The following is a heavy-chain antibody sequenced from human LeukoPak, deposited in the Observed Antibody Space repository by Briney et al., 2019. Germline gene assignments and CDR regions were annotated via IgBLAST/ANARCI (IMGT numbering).Heavy chain of an antibody. CDR3: ARLQGAYTTYDY. Sequence: GGSLRLSCAASGFTLSFHWMSWVRQAPGKGLEWVASIRPDGTEKYYLDSVKGRFTISKDNAKDSLFLQMNSLRGEDTAVYYCARLQGAYTTYDYWGQGTLVTVSS. D-gene: IGHD3-16*01. CDR1: GFTLSFHW. V-gene: IGHV3-7*01. J-gene: IGHJ4*02. CDR2: IRPDGTEK.